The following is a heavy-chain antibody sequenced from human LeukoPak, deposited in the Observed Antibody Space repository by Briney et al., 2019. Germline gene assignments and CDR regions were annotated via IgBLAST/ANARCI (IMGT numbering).Heavy chain of an antibody. CDR2: IVGSGVTT. Sequence: PSETLSLTCAVSGGSISSSNWWSWVRQAPGKGLEWVSGIVGSGVTTYYADSVKGRFTISRDNSKNTLYLQINSLRAEDTAIYYCARDERWIQFNYWGQGTLVTVSS. V-gene: IGHV3-23*01. J-gene: IGHJ4*02. CDR1: GGSISSSN. CDR3: ARDERWIQFNY. D-gene: IGHD5-18*01.